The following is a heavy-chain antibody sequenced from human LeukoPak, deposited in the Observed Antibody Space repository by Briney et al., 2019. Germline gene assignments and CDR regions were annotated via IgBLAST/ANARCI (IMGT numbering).Heavy chain of an antibody. Sequence: GGSLRLSCAASGFTFSSYAMSWVRQAPGKGLKWVSAISGSGGSTYYADSVKGRFTISRDNSKNTLYLQMNSLRAEDTAVYYCASQKMSRIAAAGTVPLGYWGQGTLVTVSS. CDR3: ASQKMSRIAAAGTVPLGY. V-gene: IGHV3-23*01. CDR1: GFTFSSYA. J-gene: IGHJ4*02. CDR2: ISGSGGST. D-gene: IGHD6-13*01.